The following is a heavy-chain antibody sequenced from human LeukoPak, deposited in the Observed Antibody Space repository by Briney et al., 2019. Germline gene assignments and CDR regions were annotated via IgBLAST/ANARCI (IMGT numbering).Heavy chain of an antibody. CDR2: IYSGGST. CDR1: GFTVSSNY. D-gene: IGHD6-13*01. V-gene: IGHV3-53*01. Sequence: GGSLRLSCAASGFTVSSNYMSWVRQAPGKGLEWVSVIYSGGSTYYADSVKGRFTISRDNSKNTLYLQMNSLRAEDTAVYYCARGRASSSWYLDAFDIWGQGTMVTVSS. J-gene: IGHJ3*02. CDR3: ARGRASSSWYLDAFDI.